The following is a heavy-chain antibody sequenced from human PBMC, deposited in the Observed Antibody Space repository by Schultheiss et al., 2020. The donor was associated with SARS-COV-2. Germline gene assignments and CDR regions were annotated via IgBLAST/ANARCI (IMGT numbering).Heavy chain of an antibody. CDR2: IWYDGSNK. CDR3: ARDHGGWIQLWLRDYYYYGMDV. J-gene: IGHJ6*02. CDR1: GFTFSSYG. Sequence: GGSLRLSCAASGFTFSSYGMHWVRQAPGKGLEWVAVIWYDGSNKYYADSVKGRFTISRDNSKNSLYLQMNSLRAEDTAVYYCARDHGGWIQLWLRDYYYYGMDVWGQGTTVTVSS. V-gene: IGHV3-33*08. D-gene: IGHD5-18*01.